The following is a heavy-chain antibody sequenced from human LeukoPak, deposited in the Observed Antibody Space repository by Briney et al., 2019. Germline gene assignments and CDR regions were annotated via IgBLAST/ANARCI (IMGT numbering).Heavy chain of an antibody. CDR3: ARVNDYGDKYYYYYMDV. Sequence: PSETLSLTCTVSGGSISSSSYLWGWIRQPPGKGLEWIGSIYYNGNTYYNPSLKSRVTISVDTSKNQFSLRLSSVTAADTALYYCARVNDYGDKYYYYYMDVWGIGTTVIVSS. CDR1: GGSISSSSYL. V-gene: IGHV4-39*07. J-gene: IGHJ6*03. D-gene: IGHD4-17*01. CDR2: IYYNGNT.